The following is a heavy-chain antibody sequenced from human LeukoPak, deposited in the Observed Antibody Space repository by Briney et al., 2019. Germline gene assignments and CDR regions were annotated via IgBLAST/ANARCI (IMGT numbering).Heavy chain of an antibody. J-gene: IGHJ6*03. CDR2: ISAYNGNT. D-gene: IGHD5-12*01. CDR3: ARDIQKSGAAWGGWLRSPYYYYYYMDV. V-gene: IGHV1-18*01. Sequence: GASVKVSCKASGYTFTSYGSSWVRQAPGQGLEWMGWISAYNGNTNYAQKLQGRVTMTTDTSTSTAYMELRNLRSDDTAVYYCARDIQKSGAAWGGWLRSPYYYYYYMDVWGKGTTVTVSS. CDR1: GYTFTSYG.